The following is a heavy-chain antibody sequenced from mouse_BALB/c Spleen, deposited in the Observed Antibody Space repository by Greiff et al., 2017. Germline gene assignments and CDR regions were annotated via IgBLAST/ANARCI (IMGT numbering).Heavy chain of an antibody. V-gene: IGHV1-15*01. D-gene: IGHD2-4*01. Sequence: QVQLQQSGAELVRPGASVTLSCKASGYTFTDYEMHWVKQTPVHGLEWIGAIDPETGGTAYNQKFKGKATLTADKSSSTAYMELRSLTSEDSAVYYCLITIYAMDYWGQGTSVTVSS. CDR1: GYTFTDYE. CDR2: IDPETGGT. CDR3: LITIYAMDY. J-gene: IGHJ4*01.